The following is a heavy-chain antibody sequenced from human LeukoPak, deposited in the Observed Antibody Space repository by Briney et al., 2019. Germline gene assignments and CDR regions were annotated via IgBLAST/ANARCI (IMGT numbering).Heavy chain of an antibody. V-gene: IGHV3-9*03. CDR3: AKDRNYELWNGPFDY. J-gene: IGHJ4*02. Sequence: PRRPRGLSSPATGFTFGDYAMHWVRQAPGKGLEWVSGISWNSGSIAYADSVKGRFTISRDNAKNSLYLQMKSPTPEHMSFSYCAKDRNYELWNGPFDYWGRGVLVTVSS. CDR2: ISWNSGSI. CDR1: GFTFGDYA. D-gene: IGHD3-3*01.